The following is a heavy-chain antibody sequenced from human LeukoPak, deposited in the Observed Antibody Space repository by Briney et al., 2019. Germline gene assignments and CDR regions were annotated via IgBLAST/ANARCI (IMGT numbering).Heavy chain of an antibody. CDR2: IWYDGSNK. CDR1: GFTFSSYG. CDR3: ATQHSYLSGNWFDP. J-gene: IGHJ5*02. V-gene: IGHV3-33*01. D-gene: IGHD1-26*01. Sequence: GGSLRLSCAASGFTFSSYGMHWVRQAPGKGLEWVAVIWYDGSNKYYADSVKGRFTISRDNSKNTLYLQMNSLRAEDTAVYYCATQHSYLSGNWFDPWGQGTLVTVSS.